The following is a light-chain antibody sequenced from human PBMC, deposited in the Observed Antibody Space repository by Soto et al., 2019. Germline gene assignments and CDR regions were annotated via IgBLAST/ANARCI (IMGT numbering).Light chain of an antibody. Sequence: DIQMTQSPSTLSGSVGDRVTITCLASQTISSWLAWYQQKPGKAPKLLIYKASTLKSGVPSRFSGSGSGTEFTLTISSLQTDDFSTYYCQQYHSYWTFGQGTKVDIK. CDR1: QTISSW. CDR2: KAS. CDR3: QQYHSYWT. V-gene: IGKV1-5*03. J-gene: IGKJ1*01.